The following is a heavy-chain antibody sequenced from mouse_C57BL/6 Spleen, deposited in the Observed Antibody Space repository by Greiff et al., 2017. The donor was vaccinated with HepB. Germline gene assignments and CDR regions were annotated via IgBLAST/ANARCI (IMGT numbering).Heavy chain of an antibody. V-gene: IGHV3-6*01. CDR3: ARRHWDFDV. CDR2: ISYDGSN. Sequence: EVQLQESGPGLVKPSQSLSLTCSVTGYSITSGYYWDWIRQFPGNKLEWMGYISYDGSNNYNPSLRNRISITRDTSKNQFFLKLNSVTTEDTATYYCARRHWDFDVWGTGTTVTVSS. J-gene: IGHJ1*03. CDR1: GYSITSGYY.